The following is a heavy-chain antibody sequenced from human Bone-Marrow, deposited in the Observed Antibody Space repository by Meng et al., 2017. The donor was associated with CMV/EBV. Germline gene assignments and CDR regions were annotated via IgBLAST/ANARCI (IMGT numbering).Heavy chain of an antibody. Sequence: LACAVYGGPFSSYSWTWIRQPPGKGLEWIGEINHSGSTNYNPSLKGRVTISVDTSKNQFSLKLSSVTAADTAVYYCARGGKRPGWFDPWGQGTLVTVSS. V-gene: IGHV4-34*01. CDR3: ARGGKRPGWFDP. D-gene: IGHD3-10*01. CDR2: INHSGST. J-gene: IGHJ5*02. CDR1: GGPFSSYS.